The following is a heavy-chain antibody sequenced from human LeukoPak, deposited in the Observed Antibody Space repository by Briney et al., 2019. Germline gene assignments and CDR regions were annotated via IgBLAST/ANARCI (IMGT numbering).Heavy chain of an antibody. CDR2: IYYSWST. CDR3: AGGIAVAGIPS. J-gene: IGHJ5*02. Sequence: SETLSLTCTVSGGSIRSYYWSWIRQPPGKGLEGVGYIYYSWSTNYTPSLKSRVTISVDTSKNQFSLKPSSVTAADTAVYYCAGGIAVAGIPSWGQGTLVTVSS. D-gene: IGHD6-19*01. CDR1: GGSIRSYY. V-gene: IGHV4-59*01.